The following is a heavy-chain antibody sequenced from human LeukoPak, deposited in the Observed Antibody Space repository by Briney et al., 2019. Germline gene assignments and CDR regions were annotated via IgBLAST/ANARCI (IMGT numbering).Heavy chain of an antibody. J-gene: IGHJ4*02. CDR3: ARGRGQWLVQAREFDY. CDR1: GFTFSSYG. D-gene: IGHD6-19*01. V-gene: IGHV3-33*01. CDR2: IWYDGSNK. Sequence: GRSLRLSCAASGFTFSSYGMHWVRQAPGKGLEWVAVIWYDGSNKYYADSVKGRFTISRDNSKNTLYLQMNSLRAEDTAVYYCARGRGQWLVQAREFDYWGQGTLVTVSS.